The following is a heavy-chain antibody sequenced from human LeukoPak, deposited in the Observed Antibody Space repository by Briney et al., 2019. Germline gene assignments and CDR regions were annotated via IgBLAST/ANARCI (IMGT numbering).Heavy chain of an antibody. CDR2: IDPSDSYT. J-gene: IGHJ6*02. Sequence: GESLKISCKGPGNSFTSYWISWMRQMPGKGLEWMGRIDPSDSYTNYSPSFQGHVTISADKSISTAYLQWSSLKASDTAMYYCATTRELVPTADNYYGMDVWGQGTTVTVSS. D-gene: IGHD2-2*01. CDR1: GNSFTSYW. V-gene: IGHV5-10-1*01. CDR3: ATTRELVPTADNYYGMDV.